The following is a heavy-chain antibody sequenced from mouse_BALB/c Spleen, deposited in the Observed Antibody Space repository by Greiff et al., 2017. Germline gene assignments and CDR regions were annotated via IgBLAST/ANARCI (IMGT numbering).Heavy chain of an antibody. D-gene: IGHD1-2*01. J-gene: IGHJ1*01. CDR1: GYTFTSYV. CDR2: INPYNDGT. V-gene: IGHV1-14*01. CDR3: ARGYYYGYNWYFDV. Sequence: VQLKQSGPELVKPGASVKMSCKASGYTFTSYVMHWVKQKPGQGLEWIGYINPYNDGTKYNEKFKGKATLTSDKSSSTAYMELSSLTSEDSAVYYGARGYYYGYNWYFDVWGAGTTVTVSS.